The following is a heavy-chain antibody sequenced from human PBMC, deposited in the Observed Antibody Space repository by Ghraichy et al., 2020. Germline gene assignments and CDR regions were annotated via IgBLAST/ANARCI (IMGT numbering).Heavy chain of an antibody. CDR3: ARNPAGRDGYNHFDY. CDR2: IYYSGST. CDR1: GGSISSSSYY. J-gene: IGHJ4*02. Sequence: SQTLSLTCTVSGGSISSSSYYWGWIRQPPGKGLEWIGSIYYSGSTYYNPSLKSRVTISVDTSKNQFSLKLSSVTAADTAVYYCARNPAGRDGYNHFDYWGQGTLVTVSS. D-gene: IGHD5-24*01. V-gene: IGHV4-39*07.